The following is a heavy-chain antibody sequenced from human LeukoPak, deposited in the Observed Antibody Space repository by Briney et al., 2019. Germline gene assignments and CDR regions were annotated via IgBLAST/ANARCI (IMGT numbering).Heavy chain of an antibody. V-gene: IGHV4-61*02. CDR1: AGSISIGSYY. CDR2: IYTSGST. Sequence: PSETLSLTCTVAAGSISIGSYYCSWIRQPAGKGLEWIRLIYTSGSTNYNPSLKSRVPISVDTYKKQFSLKLSSVTAADTAVYYCARSGYRSGGSCYSFDYWGQGTLVTVYS. CDR3: ARSGYRSGGSCYSFDY. J-gene: IGHJ4*02. D-gene: IGHD2-15*01.